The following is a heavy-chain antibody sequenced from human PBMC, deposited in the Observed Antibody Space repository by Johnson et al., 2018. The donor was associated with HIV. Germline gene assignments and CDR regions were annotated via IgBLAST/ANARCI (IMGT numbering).Heavy chain of an antibody. Sequence: QVQLVESGGGVVQPGRSLRLSCAASGFTFNTYAMHWVRQAPGTGLEWVAVISYDGSNKYYADSVKGRFTISRDNSKNTLYLQMNSLRAEDTAVYYCAKVLSPRPWGDDAFDIWGQGTMVTVSS. V-gene: IGHV3-30-3*01. J-gene: IGHJ3*02. CDR2: ISYDGSNK. CDR1: GFTFNTYA. CDR3: AKVLSPRPWGDDAFDI. D-gene: IGHD7-27*01.